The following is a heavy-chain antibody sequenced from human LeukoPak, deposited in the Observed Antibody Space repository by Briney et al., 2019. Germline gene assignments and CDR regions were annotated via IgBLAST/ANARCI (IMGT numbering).Heavy chain of an antibody. CDR2: MNPKSGDT. CDR3: ARGRYMDV. V-gene: IGHV1-8*03. J-gene: IGHJ6*03. Sequence: SVKDSFKTSGHIFIDYESNWVRQASGQGRDWMGWMNPKSGDTGYEQKFQGRVTITRDSSISTVCMELSSLPADGAAGHYFARGRYMDVWGKGTPVTVSS. CDR1: GHIFIDYE.